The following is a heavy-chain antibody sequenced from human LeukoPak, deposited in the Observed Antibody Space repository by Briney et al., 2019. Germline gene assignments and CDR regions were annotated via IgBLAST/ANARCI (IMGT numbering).Heavy chain of an antibody. D-gene: IGHD5-18*01. CDR2: IYWDDDK. CDR3: AYLEYSYGYRWFDP. Sequence: ESGPTLVKPTQTLTLTCTFSGFSLTTSGVAVGWIRQPPGKALEWLGLIYWDDDKRYSPSLKSRVTFTKDTSKNQVVLTMTNMDPADTATYYCAYLEYSYGYRWFDPWGQGTLVTVSS. J-gene: IGHJ5*02. V-gene: IGHV2-5*02. CDR1: GFSLTTSGVA.